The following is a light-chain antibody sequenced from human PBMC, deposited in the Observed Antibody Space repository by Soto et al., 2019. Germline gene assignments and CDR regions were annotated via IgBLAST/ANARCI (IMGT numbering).Light chain of an antibody. Sequence: QSALTQPASVSGSPGQSITISCAGTSSDIGNYNYVSWYQQYPGKAPKLMIYDVSSRPSGVSSRFSDSKSGNTASLTISGLQAEDEADYYCTSYTTSSTLVFGGGTKVTVL. J-gene: IGLJ2*01. CDR3: TSYTTSSTLV. CDR1: SSDIGNYNY. CDR2: DVS. V-gene: IGLV2-14*01.